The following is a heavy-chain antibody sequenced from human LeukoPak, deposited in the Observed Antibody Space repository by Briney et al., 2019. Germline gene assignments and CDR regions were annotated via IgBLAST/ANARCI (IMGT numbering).Heavy chain of an antibody. CDR2: IYGSGGRT. J-gene: IGHJ4*02. D-gene: IGHD1-26*01. CDR1: GFTFSNYA. CDR3: AKYGPQDSGSSHFDY. V-gene: IGHV3-23*01. Sequence: GGSLRLSCAASGFTFSNYAMSWVRQAPGKGLEWVSSIYGSGGRTYYVDSVKGRFTISRDNSKNTLYLQMNSLRAEDTAIYYCAKYGPQDSGSSHFDYWGQGALVTVSS.